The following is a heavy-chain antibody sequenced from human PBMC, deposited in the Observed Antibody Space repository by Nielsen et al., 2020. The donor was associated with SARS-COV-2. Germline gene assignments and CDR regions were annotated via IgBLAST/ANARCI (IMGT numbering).Heavy chain of an antibody. CDR3: ARDKDRRDVSYYYGMDA. V-gene: IGHV3-30*19. J-gene: IGHJ6*02. CDR2: IWYDGSNK. CDR1: GFTFSSYG. D-gene: IGHD3-16*01. Sequence: GGSLRLSCAASGFTFSSYGMHWVRQAPGKGLEWVAVIWYDGSNKYYADSVKGRFTISRDNSKNTLYLQMNSLRAEDTAVYYCARDKDRRDVSYYYGMDAWGQGTTVTVSS.